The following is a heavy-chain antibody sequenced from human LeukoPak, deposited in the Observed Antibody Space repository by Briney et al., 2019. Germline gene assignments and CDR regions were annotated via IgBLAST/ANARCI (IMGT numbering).Heavy chain of an antibody. CDR1: GFTFSSYS. D-gene: IGHD3-10*02. CDR2: ISSSSSYI. CDR3: AREGNYYDRVPGAFDI. V-gene: IGHV3-21*01. J-gene: IGHJ3*02. Sequence: GGSLRLSCAASGFTFSSYSMNWVRQAPGKGLEWVSSISSSSSYIYYADSVKGRFTISRDNAKNSLYLQMNCLRAEDTAVYYCAREGNYYDRVPGAFDIWGQGTMVTVSS.